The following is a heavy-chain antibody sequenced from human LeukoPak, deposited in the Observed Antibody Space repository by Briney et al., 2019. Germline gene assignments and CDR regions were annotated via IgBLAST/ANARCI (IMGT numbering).Heavy chain of an antibody. D-gene: IGHD3-10*01. J-gene: IGHJ4*02. CDR3: ARAPGTRVAY. Sequence: PSETLSLTCAVSGGSISSSNWWSWVRQPPGKGLEWIGEIYHSGSTNYNPSLKSRVTISVDTSKNQFSLKLSSVTAADTAVYYCARAPGTRVAYWGQGTLVTVSS. CDR2: IYHSGST. CDR1: GGSISSSNW. V-gene: IGHV4-4*02.